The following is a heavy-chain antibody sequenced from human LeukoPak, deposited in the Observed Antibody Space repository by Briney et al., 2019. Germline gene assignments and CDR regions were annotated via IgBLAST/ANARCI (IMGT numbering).Heavy chain of an antibody. CDR3: AREDDSSGYYKVGYFQH. J-gene: IGHJ1*01. D-gene: IGHD3-22*01. Sequence: QAGGSLRLSCAASGFTFSSYSMNWVRQAPGKGLEWVSYISSSSSTIYYADSVKGRFTISRDNAKNSLYLQMNSLRAEDTAVYYCAREDDSSGYYKVGYFQHWGQGTLVTVSS. V-gene: IGHV3-48*01. CDR1: GFTFSSYS. CDR2: ISSSSSTI.